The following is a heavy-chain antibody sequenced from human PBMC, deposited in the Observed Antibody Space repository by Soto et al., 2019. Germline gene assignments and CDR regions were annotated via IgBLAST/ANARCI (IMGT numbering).Heavy chain of an antibody. CDR2: ISNDVRRK. Sequence: GLSVRLSCAASGFSLSTNTIHWVRQIPGTGLEWVASISNDVRRKYYADFVKDRFTISRDTDNNILYLEMNSLRAEDTSLYYCERLATAITYDFSGQGTQVIGSS. CDR1: GFSLSTNT. CDR3: ERLATAITYDF. V-gene: IGHV3-30*04. J-gene: IGHJ4*02.